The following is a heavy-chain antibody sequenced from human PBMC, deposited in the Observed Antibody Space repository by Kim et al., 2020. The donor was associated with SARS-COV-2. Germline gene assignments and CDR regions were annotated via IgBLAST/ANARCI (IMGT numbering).Heavy chain of an antibody. Sequence: SETLSLTCTVSGGSISSGSYYWSWIRQPAGKGLEWIGRIYTSGSTNYNPSLKSRVTISVDTSKNQFSLKLSSVTAADTAVYYCASVQRGYSSSWANPNSGDYYGMDVWGQGTTVTVSS. CDR2: IYTSGST. CDR1: GGSISSGSYY. D-gene: IGHD6-13*01. V-gene: IGHV4-61*02. J-gene: IGHJ6*02. CDR3: ASVQRGYSSSWANPNSGDYYGMDV.